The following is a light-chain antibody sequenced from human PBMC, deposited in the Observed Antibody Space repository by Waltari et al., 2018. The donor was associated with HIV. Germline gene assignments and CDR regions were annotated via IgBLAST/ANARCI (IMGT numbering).Light chain of an antibody. V-gene: IGLV2-14*03. CDR1: SSSLGGSTD. CDR2: NVS. Sequence: QSALSQPASVSGSPGQSITISCTGTSSSLGGSTDVSWYQQYPGKAPKLLISNVSHRPSGVSNRFSGSKSGYTASLTISGLQAEDEAEYYCSSYTRSSTLVFGGGTKVTVL. CDR3: SSYTRSSTLV. J-gene: IGLJ2*01.